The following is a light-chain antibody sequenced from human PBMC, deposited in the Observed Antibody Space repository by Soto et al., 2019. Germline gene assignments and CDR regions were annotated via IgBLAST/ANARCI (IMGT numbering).Light chain of an antibody. Sequence: EIVLTQSPATLSLSPGERATLSCRASQSVSSYLAWYQQKPGQAHRLLIYDASNRATGIPARFSGSGSGTDFTLTISSLEPEDFAVYYCQQRSNPVTFGQGTRLEIK. V-gene: IGKV3-11*01. CDR3: QQRSNPVT. J-gene: IGKJ5*01. CDR1: QSVSSY. CDR2: DAS.